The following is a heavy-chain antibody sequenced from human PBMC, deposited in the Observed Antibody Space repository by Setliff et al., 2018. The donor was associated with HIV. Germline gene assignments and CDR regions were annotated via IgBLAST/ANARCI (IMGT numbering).Heavy chain of an antibody. J-gene: IGHJ5*02. Sequence: GASVKVSCKTSGYNFKEYGISWVRQAPGQGLEWMGWISPYNGDTRYAQKFQGRVTLTTDTTTNTAYMELRSLKYDDTGVYYCARDAGTGGPGRWVDPWGQGTMVTVSS. V-gene: IGHV1-18*01. D-gene: IGHD1-1*01. CDR1: GYNFKEYG. CDR3: ARDAGTGGPGRWVDP. CDR2: ISPYNGDT.